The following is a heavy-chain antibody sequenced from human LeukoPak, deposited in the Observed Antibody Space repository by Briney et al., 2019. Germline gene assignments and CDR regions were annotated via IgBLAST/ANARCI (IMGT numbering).Heavy chain of an antibody. V-gene: IGHV3-74*01. Sequence: GGSLRLSCAASGFTFSTYWMHWVRQAPGKGLVWVSRINSDWSSTSYADSVKGRFTISRDNAKNTLYLQMNSLRAEDTAVYYCARVGPGVLAAFDIWGQGAMVTVSS. J-gene: IGHJ3*02. D-gene: IGHD1-14*01. CDR1: GFTFSTYW. CDR2: INSDWSST. CDR3: ARVGPGVLAAFDI.